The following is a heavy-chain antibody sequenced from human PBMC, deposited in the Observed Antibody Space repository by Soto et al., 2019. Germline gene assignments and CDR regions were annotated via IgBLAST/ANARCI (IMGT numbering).Heavy chain of an antibody. CDR2: ISGSGGST. D-gene: IGHD6-13*01. CDR1: GFIFSSYA. J-gene: IGHJ6*02. Sequence: GGSLRLSCAASGFIFSSYAMNWVRQAPGEGLEWVSVISGSGGSTYYADSVKGRFTISRDNSKNTLSLQMNSLRAEDTAVYYCTKDIATIESRSGMGVWGQGTTVT. V-gene: IGHV3-23*01. CDR3: TKDIATIESRSGMGV.